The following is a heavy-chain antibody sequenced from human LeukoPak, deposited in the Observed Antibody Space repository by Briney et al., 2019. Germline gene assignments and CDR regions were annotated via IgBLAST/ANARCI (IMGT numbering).Heavy chain of an antibody. J-gene: IGHJ4*02. D-gene: IGHD6-13*01. CDR3: ARRPVRIAAPGTAFHY. Sequence: SEPLSLTCTVFGGSLSRSYSSWIRQPPGKGLEWIGYIYYTGTTNYNPSLKSRVTISVDASESQLSLELTSVTDADKAVYYCARRPVRIAAPGTAFHYWGQGTLVTVSS. V-gene: IGHV4-59*01. CDR2: IYYTGTT. CDR1: GGSLSRSY.